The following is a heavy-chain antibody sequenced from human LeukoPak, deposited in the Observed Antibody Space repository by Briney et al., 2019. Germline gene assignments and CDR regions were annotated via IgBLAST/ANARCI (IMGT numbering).Heavy chain of an antibody. CDR1: GFTFSSCG. CDR2: ISYDGSNK. V-gene: IGHV3-30*18. D-gene: IGHD3-9*01. J-gene: IGHJ4*02. Sequence: PGGSLRLSCAASGFTFSSCGMHWFRQAPGKGLEWVAVISYDGSNKYYADSVKGRFTISRDNSKNTLFLEMNSLRAEDTAVYYCAKADYDILIPSDYWGQGTLVTVSS. CDR3: AKADYDILIPSDY.